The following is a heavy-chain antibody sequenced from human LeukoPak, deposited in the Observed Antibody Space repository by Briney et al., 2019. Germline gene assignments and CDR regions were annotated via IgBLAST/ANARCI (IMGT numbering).Heavy chain of an antibody. V-gene: IGHV3-53*01. J-gene: IGHJ6*02. CDR1: GFTVSSNY. CDR3: ARIPVHDYYYYGMDV. Sequence: GGSLRLSCAASGFTVSSNYMSWVRQAPGKGLEWVSVIYSGCSTYYADSVKGRFTISRDNSKNTLYLQMNSLRAEDTAVYYCARIPVHDYYYYGMDVWGQGTTVTVSS. D-gene: IGHD1-1*01. CDR2: IYSGCST.